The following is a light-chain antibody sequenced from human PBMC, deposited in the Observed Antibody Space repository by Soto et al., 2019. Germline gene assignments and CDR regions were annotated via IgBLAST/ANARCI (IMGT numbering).Light chain of an antibody. J-gene: IGKJ1*01. CDR3: LQDYSYPWT. CDR2: AAS. Sequence: DIQMTQSPSTLSASVGDRVTITCRASQSISGWLAWYQQKPGKAPKLLIHAASSLESGVPTRFSGSGSGTDFTFTISSLQAEDFATYYCLQDYSYPWTFGQGTKVDIK. V-gene: IGKV1-5*01. CDR1: QSISGW.